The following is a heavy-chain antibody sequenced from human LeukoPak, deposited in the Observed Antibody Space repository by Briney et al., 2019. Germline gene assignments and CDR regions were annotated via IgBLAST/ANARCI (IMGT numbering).Heavy chain of an antibody. D-gene: IGHD3-3*01. Sequence: LETLSLTCTVSGGSISSYYWSWIRQPAGKGPEWIGRMYISGDTNYNPSLKSRVTMSLDTSKNQFSLKLSSVTAADTAVYYCARGRRITIFGVVPKGRGAFDIWGQGTMVTVSS. CDR2: MYISGDT. V-gene: IGHV4-4*07. J-gene: IGHJ3*02. CDR1: GGSISSYY. CDR3: ARGRRITIFGVVPKGRGAFDI.